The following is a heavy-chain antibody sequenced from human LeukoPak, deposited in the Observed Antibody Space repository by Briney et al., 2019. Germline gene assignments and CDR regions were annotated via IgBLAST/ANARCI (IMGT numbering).Heavy chain of an antibody. CDR1: GFTFSSYA. CDR3: AKRWELRYFDY. V-gene: IGHV3-23*01. CDR2: ISDSGDSI. D-gene: IGHD4-23*01. Sequence: GGSLRLSCAASGFTFSSYARSGLRQAPGKGLECISAISDSGDSIYYPDSGKGRFTISRDNSKNTVYLQMNSLRAEDTAVYYCAKRWELRYFDYWGQGTLVTVSS. J-gene: IGHJ4*02.